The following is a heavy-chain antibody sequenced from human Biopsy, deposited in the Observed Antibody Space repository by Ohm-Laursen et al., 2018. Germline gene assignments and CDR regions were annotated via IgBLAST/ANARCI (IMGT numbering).Heavy chain of an antibody. CDR2: IITVSATA. CDR3: VAYPSSGFFENNDDFAMDV. Sequence: SSVKVSCKASGGAFTNYAINWVRQAPGHGLEWMGGIITVSATAGYAKRFQGRVTIPADVTTTTAYMDLSGLRSEDPAVYYCVAYPSSGFFENNDDFAMDVWGQGTTVIVSS. J-gene: IGHJ6*02. D-gene: IGHD6-19*01. V-gene: IGHV1-69*01. CDR1: GGAFTNYA.